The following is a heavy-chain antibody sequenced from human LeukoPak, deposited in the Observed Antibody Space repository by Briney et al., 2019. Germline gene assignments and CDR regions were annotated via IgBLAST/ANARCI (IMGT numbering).Heavy chain of an antibody. CDR3: AKDQGGYGSGSFKLDY. D-gene: IGHD3-10*01. V-gene: IGHV3-30*02. Sequence: GGSLRLSCAASGFTFSSYGMHWVRQAPGKGLEWVAFIRYDGNNKYYADSVKGRFTISRDNSKNTLYLQMKSLRAEDTAVYYCAKDQGGYGSGSFKLDYWGQGTLVTVSS. J-gene: IGHJ4*02. CDR2: IRYDGNNK. CDR1: GFTFSSYG.